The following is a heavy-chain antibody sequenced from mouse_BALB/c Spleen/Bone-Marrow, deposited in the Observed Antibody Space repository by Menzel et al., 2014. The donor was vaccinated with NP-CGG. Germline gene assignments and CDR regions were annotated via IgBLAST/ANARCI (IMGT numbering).Heavy chain of an antibody. D-gene: IGHD1-1*01. J-gene: IGHJ1*01. CDR1: GYTFSNYY. CDR3: TRSNYGSWSFDV. CDR2: SNPSNGGS. Sequence: QVQLQQSGAELVKPGASVKLSCKASGYTFSNYYMYWVKQRPGQGLEWIGESNPSNGGSNFNEKFKSKATLTVDKSSSTAYMQLSSLTSDDAAVYYCTRSNYGSWSFDVWGAGTTLTVSS. V-gene: IGHV1S81*02.